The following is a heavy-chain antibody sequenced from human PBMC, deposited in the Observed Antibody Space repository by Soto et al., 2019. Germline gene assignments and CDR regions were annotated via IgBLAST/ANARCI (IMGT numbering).Heavy chain of an antibody. V-gene: IGHV1-69*01. CDR2: IIPIFGTA. D-gene: IGHD4-17*01. CDR3: ARGMTTAYYYSYGMDV. CDR1: GGTFSSYA. Sequence: QVQLVQSGAEVKKPGSSVKVSCKASGGTFSSYAISWVRQAPGQGLEWMGGIIPIFGTANYAQKFQGRVTITADESTSTAYMELSSLRSEDTAVYYCARGMTTAYYYSYGMDVWGQGTTVTVSS. J-gene: IGHJ6*02.